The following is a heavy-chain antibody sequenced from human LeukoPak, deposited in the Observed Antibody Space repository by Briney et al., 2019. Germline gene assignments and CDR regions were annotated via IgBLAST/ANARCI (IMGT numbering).Heavy chain of an antibody. V-gene: IGHV4-34*01. CDR2: INHSGST. CDR3: ARFIAAAGKNDH. CDR1: GGSFSGYY. D-gene: IGHD6-13*01. J-gene: IGHJ4*02. Sequence: SETLSLTCAVYGGSFSGYYWSWIRQPPGKGLEWIGEINHSGSTNYNPSLKSRVTISVDTSKNQFSLKLSSVTAADTAVYYCARFIAAAGKNDHWGQGTLVTVSS.